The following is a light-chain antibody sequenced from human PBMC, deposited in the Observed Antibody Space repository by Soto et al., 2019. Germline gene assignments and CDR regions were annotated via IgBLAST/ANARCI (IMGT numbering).Light chain of an antibody. CDR2: DAS. CDR1: QSVRSW. CDR3: QQYNNYWT. Sequence: DIQMTQSPATLSASVGDRVTITSRASQSVRSWLAWYQQKPGKAPKLLIYDASSLESGVPSRFSGSGSATEFTLTISSLQPDDFATYYCQQYNNYWTFGQGTKVDIK. J-gene: IGKJ1*01. V-gene: IGKV1-5*01.